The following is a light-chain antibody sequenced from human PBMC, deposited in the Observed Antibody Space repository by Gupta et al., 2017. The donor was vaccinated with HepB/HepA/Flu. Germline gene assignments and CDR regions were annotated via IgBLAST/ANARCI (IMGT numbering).Light chain of an antibody. CDR1: KLGDKY. Sequence: SSALTQPPSAAVAPGQPASSTCSGDKLGDKYTSWYPQKPDQSPVLVLYEDNKRTSGIPERFSGSNYGTTATVTISGAQAGDEADYYCQAWDSNTDTYVFGSGTKVTVL. V-gene: IGLV3-1*01. CDR2: EDN. CDR3: QAWDSNTDTYV. J-gene: IGLJ1*01.